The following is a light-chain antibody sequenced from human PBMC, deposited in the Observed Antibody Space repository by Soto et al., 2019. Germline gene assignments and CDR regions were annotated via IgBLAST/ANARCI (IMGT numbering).Light chain of an antibody. Sequence: QSALTQPPSASGSPGQSVTISCTGTSSDVGAYNYVSWYQQHPGKAPKLMIYEVTKRPSGVPDRFSGSKSGNTASLTVSGLQAEDEAEYYCSSYAGYNVVFGGGTKLTVL. CDR1: SSDVGAYNY. V-gene: IGLV2-8*01. CDR3: SSYAGYNVV. J-gene: IGLJ2*01. CDR2: EVT.